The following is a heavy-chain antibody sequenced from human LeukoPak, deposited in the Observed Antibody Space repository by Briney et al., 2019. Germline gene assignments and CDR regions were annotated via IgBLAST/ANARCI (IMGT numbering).Heavy chain of an antibody. CDR1: GFSFSSYG. CDR3: TKDSTYHYDSSACYLFDY. J-gene: IGHJ4*02. D-gene: IGHD3-22*01. Sequence: PGGSLRLSCAASGFSFSSYGMHWVRQAPGKGLEWVAFIRFDGSDKYYADSVKGRFTISKDTSKNTLILQLNSLRPEDTAVYFCTKDSTYHYDSSACYLFDYWGQGTLVTVSS. CDR2: IRFDGSDK. V-gene: IGHV3-30*02.